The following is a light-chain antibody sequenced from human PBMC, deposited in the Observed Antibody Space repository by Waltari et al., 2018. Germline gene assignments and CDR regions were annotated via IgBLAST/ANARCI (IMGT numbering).Light chain of an antibody. Sequence: QSALTQPAYVSGSPGQSITLSCSGTGSDVGSYNLVTWYQQHPGKAPKLIIYEVNMRPSGVSDRFSGSKSGVTASLTISGLQAEDEAVYFCCSFATNSIVIFGGGTKLTVL. CDR2: EVN. V-gene: IGLV2-23*02. CDR3: CSFATNSIVI. CDR1: GSDVGSYNL. J-gene: IGLJ2*01.